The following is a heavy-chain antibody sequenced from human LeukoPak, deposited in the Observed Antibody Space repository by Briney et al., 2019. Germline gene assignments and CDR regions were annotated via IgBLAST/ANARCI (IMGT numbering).Heavy chain of an antibody. CDR3: ATWPGGWYGEDS. Sequence: GGSLRLSCAASGFTFSSYAMSWVRQAPGKGLERVSEISGSGRTTHYADSVKGRFTISRDNSKNTVNLQMNSLRAEDTAVYYCATWPGGWYGEDSWGQGTLVTVSS. J-gene: IGHJ4*02. CDR2: ISGSGRTT. CDR1: GFTFSSYA. D-gene: IGHD6-19*01. V-gene: IGHV3-23*01.